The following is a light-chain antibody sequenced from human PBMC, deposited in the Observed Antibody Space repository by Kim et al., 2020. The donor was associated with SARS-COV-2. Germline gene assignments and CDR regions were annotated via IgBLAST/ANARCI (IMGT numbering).Light chain of an antibody. V-gene: IGLV2-14*03. CDR3: CSYTIIRSLL. CDR2: DLS. Sequence: QSTATSCTGTSTDVGGYSLVSLYQQHPGKAPRLIFYDLSERPSGVSNRFAGAKSGDTASLTISGLAAEDEADYYCCSYTIIRSLLFGGGTQLTVL. CDR1: STDVGGYSL. J-gene: IGLJ2*01.